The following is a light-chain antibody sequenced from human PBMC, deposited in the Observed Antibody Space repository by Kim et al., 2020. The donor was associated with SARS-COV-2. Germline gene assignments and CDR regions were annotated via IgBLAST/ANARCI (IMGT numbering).Light chain of an antibody. V-gene: IGLV1-47*01. CDR3: AAWDDSLSVV. CDR2: RNN. J-gene: IGLJ7*01. CDR1: SSNIGSNY. Sequence: PGQRVTISCSGSSSNIGSNYVYWYQQLPGAAPKLLIYRNNQRPSGVPDRFSGSKSDTSASLAISGLRSEDEADYYCAAWDDSLSVVFGGGTQLTVL.